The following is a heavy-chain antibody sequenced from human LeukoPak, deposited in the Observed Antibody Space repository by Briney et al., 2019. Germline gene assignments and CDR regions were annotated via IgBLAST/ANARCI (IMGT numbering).Heavy chain of an antibody. CDR3: ARAWSFPRDY. D-gene: IGHD1-26*01. CDR2: INPKSGGS. V-gene: IGHV1-2*02. Sequence: ASVKVSCKTSGYSFTDYYIHWVRQAPGQGLEWMGWINPKSGGSRSAQKFQGRVTMTRDTSISTIYMELSRLRSDDTAVYYCARAWSFPRDYWGQGTLVTVST. J-gene: IGHJ4*02. CDR1: GYSFTDYY.